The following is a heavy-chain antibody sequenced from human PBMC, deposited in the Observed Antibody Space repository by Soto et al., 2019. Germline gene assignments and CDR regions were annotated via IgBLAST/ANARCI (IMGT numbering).Heavy chain of an antibody. CDR2: IYYRGST. J-gene: IGHJ4*02. CDR3: ARDGDGGNSFDY. CDR1: GGSISSYY. Sequence: QVQLQESGPGLVKPSETLSLTCTVSGGSISSYYWSWIRQPPGKGLEWIGYIYYRGSTNYNPSLKRRVTRSRDTSKNQCALKLSAVTAADTAVYYWARDGDGGNSFDYWGQGTLGTVSS. D-gene: IGHD2-15*01. V-gene: IGHV4-59*01.